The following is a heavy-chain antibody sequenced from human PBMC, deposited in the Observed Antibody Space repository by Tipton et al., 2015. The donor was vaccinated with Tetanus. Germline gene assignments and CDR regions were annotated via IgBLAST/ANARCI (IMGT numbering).Heavy chain of an antibody. D-gene: IGHD5/OR15-5a*01. J-gene: IGHJ4*02. CDR2: ISYSGRT. CDR3: ARLREIVSRSGWAFDH. V-gene: IGHV4-39*02. CDR1: GDSMSSSDYY. Sequence: LSLTCTVSGDSMSSSDYYWDWIRQPPGKGLEWIGSISYSGRTYYNPSLKSRVTMSLDTSKKDLSLRLRSVTAADTAMYYCARLREIVSRSGWAFDHWGQGILVTVSP.